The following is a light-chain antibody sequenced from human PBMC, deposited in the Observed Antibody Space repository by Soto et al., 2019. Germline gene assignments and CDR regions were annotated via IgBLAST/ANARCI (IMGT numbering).Light chain of an antibody. J-gene: IGLJ1*01. V-gene: IGLV2-8*01. Sequence: QSVLTQPPSASGSPGQSVTISCTGTKNDIGVYDFVSWYQHHPGKAPRLIIYEVVQRPSGVPDRFSGSKSGNTASLTVSGLQAADEADYFCKSYAGSNTYVFGRGTKVTVL. CDR3: KSYAGSNTYV. CDR1: KNDIGVYDF. CDR2: EVV.